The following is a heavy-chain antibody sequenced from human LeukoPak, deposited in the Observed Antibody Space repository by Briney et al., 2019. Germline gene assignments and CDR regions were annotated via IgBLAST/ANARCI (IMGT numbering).Heavy chain of an antibody. Sequence: PSETLSLTCTVSGDSISRHYWSWIRQPPGKGLEWIGCIYCSGSTSYNPSLKSRVTISVDTSKNQFSLKLSSVTAADTAVYYCARGLYSSSSMGFDYWGQGTLVTVSS. V-gene: IGHV4-59*11. CDR3: ARGLYSSSSMGFDY. D-gene: IGHD6-6*01. J-gene: IGHJ4*02. CDR1: GDSISRHY. CDR2: IYCSGST.